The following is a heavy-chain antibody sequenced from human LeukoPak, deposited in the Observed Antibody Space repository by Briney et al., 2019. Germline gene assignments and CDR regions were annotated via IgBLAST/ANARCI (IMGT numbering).Heavy chain of an antibody. CDR1: GFPFTTSW. V-gene: IGHV5-51*01. CDR2: IYAGNSDA. J-gene: IGHJ4*02. D-gene: IGHD5-24*01. Sequence: GESLKISCQGFGFPFTTSWIGWVRQLPGKGLEWTAIIYAGNSDAKYSPSFQGQVSISTDRSISTAYLHWSSLKASDTAIYYCAIINHPDGRVYWGQGTLVTVSS. CDR3: AIINHPDGRVY.